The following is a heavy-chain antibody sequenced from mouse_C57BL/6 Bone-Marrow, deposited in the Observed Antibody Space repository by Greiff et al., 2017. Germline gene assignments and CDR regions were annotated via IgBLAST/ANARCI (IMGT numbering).Heavy chain of an antibody. V-gene: IGHV5-16*02. D-gene: IGHD2-5*01. CDR3: ARRDSNYVDWYFDV. J-gene: IGHJ1*03. CDR2: INYDGSST. Sequence: EVHLVESEGGLVQPGSSMKLSCTASGFTFSDYYMAWVRQVPEKGLEWVANINYDGSSTYYLDSLKSRFSISRDNAKNILYQQMSSLKSEDTATEYCARRDSNYVDWYFDVWGTGTTVTVSS. CDR1: GFTFSDYY.